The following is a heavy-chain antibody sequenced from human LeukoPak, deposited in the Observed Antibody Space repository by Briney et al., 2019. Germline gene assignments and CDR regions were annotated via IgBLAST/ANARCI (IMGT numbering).Heavy chain of an antibody. V-gene: IGHV3-23*01. CDR1: GFTFSSYA. Sequence: PGGSLGLSCAASGFTFSSYAMSWVRQAPGKGLEWVSAISGSGGSTYYADSVKGRFTISRDNSKNTLYLQMNSLRAEDTAVYYCAKSRRIITMIVVVTTYFDYWGQGTLVTVSS. CDR3: AKSRRIITMIVVVTTYFDY. CDR2: ISGSGGST. J-gene: IGHJ4*02. D-gene: IGHD3-22*01.